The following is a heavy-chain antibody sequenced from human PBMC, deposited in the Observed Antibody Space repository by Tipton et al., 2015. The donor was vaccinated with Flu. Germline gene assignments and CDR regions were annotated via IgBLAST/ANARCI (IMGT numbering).Heavy chain of an antibody. CDR2: IYSGGST. V-gene: IGHV3-53*01. J-gene: IGHJ4*02. Sequence: SLRLSCAASGFTVSSNYMSWVRQAPGKGLEWVSVIYSGGSTYYADSVKGRFTVSRDISRNTLYLQMNTLRAEDTAVYYCARDMATYFDYWGQGTLVTVSS. CDR1: GFTVSSNY. D-gene: IGHD5-24*01. CDR3: ARDMATYFDY.